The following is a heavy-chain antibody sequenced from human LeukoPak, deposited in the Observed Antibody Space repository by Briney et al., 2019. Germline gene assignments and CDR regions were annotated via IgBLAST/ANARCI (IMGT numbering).Heavy chain of an antibody. V-gene: IGHV4-61*02. CDR1: GGSISSGSYY. J-gene: IGHJ3*02. CDR3: ARDRTGYYDSSGYPLDAFDI. Sequence: SETLSLTCTVSGGSISSGSYYWSWIRQPAGKGLEWIGRIYTSGSTNYNPSLKSRVTISVGTSKNQFSLKLSSVTAADTAVYYCARDRTGYYDSSGYPLDAFDIWGQGTMVTVSS. CDR2: IYTSGST. D-gene: IGHD3-22*01.